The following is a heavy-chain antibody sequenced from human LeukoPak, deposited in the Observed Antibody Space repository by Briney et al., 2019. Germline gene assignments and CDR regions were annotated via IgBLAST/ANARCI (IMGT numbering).Heavy chain of an antibody. CDR3: ARRSKGRYFDYFLDY. D-gene: IGHD3-9*01. Sequence: SETLSLTCSVSGGSVSSGNYLWGWISQPPRKGLEWIGNINYLGSNASNPSLKSRLTTSVDTSKHQFSLQLTSLTSADTTFYYCARRSKGRYFDYFLDYWGQGTLVTVSS. CDR1: GGSVSSGNYL. J-gene: IGHJ4*02. V-gene: IGHV4-39*01. CDR2: INYLGSN.